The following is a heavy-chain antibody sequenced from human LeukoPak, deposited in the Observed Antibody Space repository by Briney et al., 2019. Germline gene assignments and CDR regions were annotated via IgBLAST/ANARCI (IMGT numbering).Heavy chain of an antibody. Sequence: GGSLRLSCAASGFTFSSYAMHWVRQAPGKGLEYVSAISSNGGSTYYANSVKGRFTISRDNSKNTLYLQMNSLRAEDTAVYYCARGEGDFDYWGQGTLVTVSS. D-gene: IGHD2-21*01. J-gene: IGHJ4*02. CDR2: ISSNGGST. V-gene: IGHV3-64*01. CDR3: ARGEGDFDY. CDR1: GFTFSSYA.